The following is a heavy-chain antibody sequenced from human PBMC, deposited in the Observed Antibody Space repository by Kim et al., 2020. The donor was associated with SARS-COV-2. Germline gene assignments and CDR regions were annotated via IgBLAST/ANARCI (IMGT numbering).Heavy chain of an antibody. CDR2: INSDGSST. Sequence: GGSLRLSCAASGFTFSSYWMHWVRQAPGKGLVWVSRINSDGSSTSYADSVKGRFTISRDNAKNTLYLQMNSLRAEDTAVYYCAREGGPVSPWGAYYYYGMDVWGQGTTVTVSS. CDR3: AREGGPVSPWGAYYYYGMDV. D-gene: IGHD7-27*01. V-gene: IGHV3-74*01. J-gene: IGHJ6*02. CDR1: GFTFSSYW.